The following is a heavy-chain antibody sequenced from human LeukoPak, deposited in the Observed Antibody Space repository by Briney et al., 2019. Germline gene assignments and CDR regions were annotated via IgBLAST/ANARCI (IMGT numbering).Heavy chain of an antibody. CDR2: IGSSASTT. J-gene: IGHJ4*02. V-gene: IGHV3-48*03. Sequence: PGGSLRLSCTASRFYFSTYDMNWVRQVPGKGLEWVSYIGSSASTTYYAGSVQGRFTISRDNAKNSLYLQMRSLRVDDTAFYYCASAHGGSGYDRPFDYWGQGTLVTVSS. CDR1: RFYFSTYD. D-gene: IGHD5-12*01. CDR3: ASAHGGSGYDRPFDY.